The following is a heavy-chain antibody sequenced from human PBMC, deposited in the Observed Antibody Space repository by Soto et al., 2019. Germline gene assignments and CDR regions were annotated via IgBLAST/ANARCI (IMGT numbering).Heavy chain of an antibody. J-gene: IGHJ6*02. CDR1: GYTFTSYG. V-gene: IGHV1-18*04. CDR2: ISAYNGNT. CDR3: AKDIVLMVYAIEVDYYYGMDV. D-gene: IGHD2-8*01. Sequence: GASVKVSCKASGYTFTSYGISWVRQAPGQGLEWMGWISAYNGNTNYAQKLQGRVTMATDTSTSTAYMELRSLRSDDTAVYYCAKDIVLMVYAIEVDYYYGMDVWGQGTTVNVS.